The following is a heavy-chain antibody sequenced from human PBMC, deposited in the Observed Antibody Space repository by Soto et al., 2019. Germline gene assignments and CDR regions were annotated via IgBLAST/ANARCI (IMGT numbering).Heavy chain of an antibody. CDR3: ARELAGEGAFDI. J-gene: IGHJ3*02. V-gene: IGHV1-2*02. CDR1: GYTFTGYY. CDR2: INPNSGGT. Sequence: ASVKVSCKASGYTFTGYYMHWVRQAPGQGLEWMGWINPNSGGTNYAQKFQGRVTMTRDTSISTAYMELSRLRSDDTAVYYCARELAGEGAFDIWGQGTMVTVSS. D-gene: IGHD3-16*01.